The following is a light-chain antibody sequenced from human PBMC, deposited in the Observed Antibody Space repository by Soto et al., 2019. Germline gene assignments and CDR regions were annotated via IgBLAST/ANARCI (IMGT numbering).Light chain of an antibody. CDR2: GAS. V-gene: IGKV3-11*01. CDR3: QHRGKWPRT. Sequence: EIVLTQSPATLSLSPGERATLSCRASQSVSSYLAWYQQKPGQAPRLLIYGASNRATGIPARFSGSGSGTDFTLTISSLEREDFAVYYCQHRGKWPRTFGQGTKLEIK. J-gene: IGKJ2*01. CDR1: QSVSSY.